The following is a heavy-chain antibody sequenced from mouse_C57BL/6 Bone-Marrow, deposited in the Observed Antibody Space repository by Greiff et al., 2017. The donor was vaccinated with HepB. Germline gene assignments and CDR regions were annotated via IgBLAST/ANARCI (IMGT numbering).Heavy chain of an antibody. CDR1: GFSLTSYA. CDR3: ARNGGYYGSSSAWFAY. D-gene: IGHD1-1*01. J-gene: IGHJ3*01. Sequence: VMLVESGPGLVAPSQSLSITCTVSGFSLTSYAISWVRQPPGKGLEWLGVIWTGGGTNYNSALKSRLSISKDNSKSQVFLKMNSLQTDDTARYYCARNGGYYGSSSAWFAYWGQGTLVTVSA. CDR2: IWTGGGT. V-gene: IGHV2-9-1*01.